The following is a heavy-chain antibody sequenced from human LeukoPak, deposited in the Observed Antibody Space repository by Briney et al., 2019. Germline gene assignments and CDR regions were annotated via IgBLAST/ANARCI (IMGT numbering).Heavy chain of an antibody. CDR2: IYHSGST. J-gene: IGHJ4*02. Sequence: SQTLSLTCAVSGGSISSGGYSWSWIRQPPGKGLEWIGYIYHSGSTYYNPSLKSRVTISVDRSKNRFSLKLSSVTAADTAVYYCARAEGDCSSTSCYVFDYWGQGTLVTVSS. D-gene: IGHD2-2*01. V-gene: IGHV4-30-2*01. CDR1: GGSISSGGYS. CDR3: ARAEGDCSSTSCYVFDY.